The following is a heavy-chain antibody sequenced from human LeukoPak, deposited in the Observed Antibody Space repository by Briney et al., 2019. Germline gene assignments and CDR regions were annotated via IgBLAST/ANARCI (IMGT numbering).Heavy chain of an antibody. CDR2: IRYDGSNK. Sequence: PPGGSLRLSCAASGFTFSSYGMHWVRQAPGKGLEWVAFIRYDGSNKYYADSVKGRFTISRDNSKNTLYLQMNSLRAEDTAVYYCARRFGIQLWLHPLTPKDYFDYWGQGTLVTVSS. J-gene: IGHJ4*02. CDR1: GFTFSSYG. D-gene: IGHD5-18*01. CDR3: ARRFGIQLWLHPLTPKDYFDY. V-gene: IGHV3-30*02.